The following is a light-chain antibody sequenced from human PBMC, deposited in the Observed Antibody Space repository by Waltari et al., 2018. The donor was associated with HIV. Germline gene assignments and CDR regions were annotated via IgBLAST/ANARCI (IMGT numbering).Light chain of an antibody. V-gene: IGLV3-21*04. CDR3: QVWDSVSDHVV. J-gene: IGLJ2*01. CDR2: YDR. CDR1: HIGHKN. Sequence: YVLTQPPSVSVAPGKTATITCGGNHIGHKNLHCYQQRPGPPPVVVIFYDRHRPSGIPGRFSCSSSATMATLTISRVEAGDEADYYCQVWDSVSDHVVFGVGTKLTVL.